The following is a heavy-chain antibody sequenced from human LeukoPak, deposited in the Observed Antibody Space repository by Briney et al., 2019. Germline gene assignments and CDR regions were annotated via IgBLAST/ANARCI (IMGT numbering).Heavy chain of an antibody. D-gene: IGHD2-15*01. CDR2: INHSGST. CDR3: ARLGELLPYNWFDP. Sequence: SETLSLTCAVYGGSFSGYYWSWIRQPPGKGLEWIGEINHSGSTNYNPSLKSRVTISVDTSKNQFSLKLSSVTAADTAVYYCARLGELLPYNWFDPWGQGTLVTVSS. V-gene: IGHV4-34*01. J-gene: IGHJ5*02. CDR1: GGSFSGYY.